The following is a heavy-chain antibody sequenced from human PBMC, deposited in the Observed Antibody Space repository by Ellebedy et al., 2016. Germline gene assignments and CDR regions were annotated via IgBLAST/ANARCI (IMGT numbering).Heavy chain of an antibody. CDR1: GYTFTSYG. CDR3: ARDAGIAAAGISEYYYMDV. CDR2: ISAYNGNT. D-gene: IGHD6-13*01. V-gene: IGHV1-18*01. J-gene: IGHJ6*03. Sequence: ASVKVSXXASGYTFTSYGIGWVRQAPGQGLEWMGWISAYNGNTNYAQKLQGRVTMTTDTSTSTAYMELRSLRSDDTAVYYCARDAGIAAAGISEYYYMDVWGKGTTVTVSS.